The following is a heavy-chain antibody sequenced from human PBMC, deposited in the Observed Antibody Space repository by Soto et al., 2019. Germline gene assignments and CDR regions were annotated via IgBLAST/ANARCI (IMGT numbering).Heavy chain of an antibody. Sequence: ASVKVSCKASGYTFTSYGMSWVRQAPGQGLEWMGWINAYNGNTKYSQKFQGRVTITRDTSASTAYMELSSLRSEDTAVYYCARGSPLSLDYWGQGTLVTVSS. V-gene: IGHV1-18*01. D-gene: IGHD3-16*02. J-gene: IGHJ4*02. CDR1: GYTFTSYG. CDR3: ARGSPLSLDY. CDR2: INAYNGNT.